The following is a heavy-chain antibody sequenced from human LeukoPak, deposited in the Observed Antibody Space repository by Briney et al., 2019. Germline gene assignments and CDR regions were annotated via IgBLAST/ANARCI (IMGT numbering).Heavy chain of an antibody. D-gene: IGHD1-26*01. CDR1: GFSFSGYW. V-gene: IGHV3-7*01. CDR2: INQDGSAQ. CDR3: ARDSESWTETGPRFDY. Sequence: GGSLRLSCTASGFSFSGYWMSWVRQAPGKGLEWVANINQDGSAQYYVDSVKGQFTISRDNAKNSLYLQMNSLRVEDTAVYYCARDSESWTETGPRFDYWGQGTLVTVSS. J-gene: IGHJ4*02.